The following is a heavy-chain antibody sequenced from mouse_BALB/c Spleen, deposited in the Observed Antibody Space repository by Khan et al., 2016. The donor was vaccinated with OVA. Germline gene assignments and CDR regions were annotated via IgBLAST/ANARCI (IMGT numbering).Heavy chain of an antibody. CDR1: GFSLTNYS. CDR3: ARRGYDYGRGALFAY. V-gene: IGHV2-2*02. Sequence: QVQLKQSGPGLVQPSQSLSITCTVSGFSLTNYSVHWVRQSPGKGLEWLGVIWSAGSTDYNAALISRLTIRKDNSRSQVFFKMSRLQPNNTAIYYCARRGYDYGRGALFAYWGQGTLVTVSA. D-gene: IGHD2-4*01. CDR2: IWSAGST. J-gene: IGHJ3*01.